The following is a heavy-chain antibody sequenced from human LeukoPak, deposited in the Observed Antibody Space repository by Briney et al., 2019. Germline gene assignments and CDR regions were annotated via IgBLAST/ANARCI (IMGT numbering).Heavy chain of an antibody. CDR1: GFTFSSYA. J-gene: IGHJ3*02. CDR2: ISGSGGST. CDR3: AKRHYYYDSSGYYYEGAFDI. V-gene: IGHV3-23*01. Sequence: GGSLRLSCAASGFTFSSYAMSWVRQAPGKGLEWVSGISGSGGSTYYADSVKGRFTISRDNSKNTLYLQMNSLRAEDTAVYYCAKRHYYYDSSGYYYEGAFDIWGQGTMVTVSS. D-gene: IGHD3-22*01.